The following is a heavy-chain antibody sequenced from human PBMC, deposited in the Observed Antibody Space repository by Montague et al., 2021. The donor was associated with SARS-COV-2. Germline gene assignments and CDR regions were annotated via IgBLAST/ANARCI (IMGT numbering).Heavy chain of an antibody. CDR3: ARGGGDSADYYYAMDV. D-gene: IGHD2-21*02. CDR1: GGSISSYY. CDR2: IYNNGST. V-gene: IGHV4-59*01. Sequence: SETLSLTCTVSGGSISSYYWSWIRQPPGKGLQWIGYIYNNGSTNCNTSLKSRVTLSIDTSKNQFSLKLTSVTAADTAVSYCARGGGDSADYYYAMDVWGRGTTVTVSS. J-gene: IGHJ6*02.